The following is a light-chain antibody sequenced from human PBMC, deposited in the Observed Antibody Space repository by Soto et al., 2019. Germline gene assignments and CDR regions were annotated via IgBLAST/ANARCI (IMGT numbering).Light chain of an antibody. J-gene: IGLJ1*01. CDR2: DVS. Sequence: QSVLTQPASVSGSPGQSITISCTGTSSDVGGYNYVSWYQQHPGKAPKLMIYDVSNRLSGVSNRFSGSKSGNTASLTISGLQAEDEAEYYGSSYTSSSTLYVCGTGTKVTVL. CDR1: SSDVGGYNY. CDR3: SSYTSSSTLYV. V-gene: IGLV2-14*01.